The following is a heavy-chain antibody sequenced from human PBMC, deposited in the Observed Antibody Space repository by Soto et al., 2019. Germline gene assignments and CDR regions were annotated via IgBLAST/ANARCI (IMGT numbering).Heavy chain of an antibody. J-gene: IGHJ4*02. CDR3: AGDPFSIAGSY. D-gene: IGHD3-16*02. CDR2: NIPILGIA. V-gene: IGHV1-69*08. Sequence: QVQLVQSGAEVKKPGSSVKVSCKASGGTFSSYTISWVRQAPGQGLEWMGRNIPILGIANYAQKFEGRVPITADKTTRTDYKELTSLRSADTAVYYWAGDPFSIAGSYWGQGTLVTVSS. CDR1: GGTFSSYT.